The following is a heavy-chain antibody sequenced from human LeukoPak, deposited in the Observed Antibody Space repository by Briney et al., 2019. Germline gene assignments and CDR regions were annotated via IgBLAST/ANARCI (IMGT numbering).Heavy chain of an antibody. Sequence: ASVKVSCKVSGYTLTELSMHWVRQAPGKGLEWMGSFDPKDGETIYAQKFQGRVTLTRDMSTSTDYLELSSLRSEDTAVYYCARDNSVRDEAWWFNPWGQGTLVTVSS. J-gene: IGHJ5*02. D-gene: IGHD5-24*01. CDR2: FDPKDGET. CDR3: ARDNSVRDEAWWFNP. V-gene: IGHV1-24*01. CDR1: GYTLTELS.